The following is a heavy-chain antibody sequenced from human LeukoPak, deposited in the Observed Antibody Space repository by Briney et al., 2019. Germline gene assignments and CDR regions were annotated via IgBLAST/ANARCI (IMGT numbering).Heavy chain of an antibody. CDR1: GGTFSSYA. CDR3: ARDPRYDILTGPPGYFDY. CDR2: IIPIFGTA. D-gene: IGHD3-9*01. V-gene: IGHV1-69*13. Sequence: SVKVSCKASGGTFSSYAISWVRQAPGQGLEWMGGIIPIFGTANYAQKFQGRVTITADESTSTAYMELNSLRAEDTAVYYCARDPRYDILTGPPGYFDYWGQGTLVTVSS. J-gene: IGHJ4*02.